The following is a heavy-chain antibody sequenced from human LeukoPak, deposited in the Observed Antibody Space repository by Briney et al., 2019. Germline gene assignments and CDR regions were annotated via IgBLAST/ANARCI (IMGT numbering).Heavy chain of an antibody. J-gene: IGHJ4*02. V-gene: IGHV3-33*01. CDR3: VRASGSFDY. Sequence: GGSLRLSCAASGFTFSDYGIHWVRRAPGKGLEWVAVIWSDGSNKYYADSVKGRFTISRDNSRKTLYLQMNSLRAEDTAVYYCVRASGSFDYGGQGTLVTVSS. CDR2: IWSDGSNK. D-gene: IGHD3-10*01. CDR1: GFTFSDYG.